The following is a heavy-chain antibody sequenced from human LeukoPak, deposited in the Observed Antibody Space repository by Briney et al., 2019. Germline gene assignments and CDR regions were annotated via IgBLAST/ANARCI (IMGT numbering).Heavy chain of an antibody. CDR1: GFTFSDYY. D-gene: IGHD6-6*01. CDR3: ARDASSSSPYYYYMDV. V-gene: IGHV3-11*04. CDR2: ISSSGSTI. Sequence: GGSLRLSCAASGFTFSDYYMSWIRQAPGKGLERVSYISSSGSTIYYADSVKGRFTIPRNNAKNSLYLQMNSLRAEDTAVYYCARDASSSSPYYYYMDVRGKGTTVTVSS. J-gene: IGHJ6*03.